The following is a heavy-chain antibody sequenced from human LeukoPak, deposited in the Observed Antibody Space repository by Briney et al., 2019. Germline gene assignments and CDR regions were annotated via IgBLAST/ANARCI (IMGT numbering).Heavy chain of an antibody. J-gene: IGHJ4*02. CDR1: GYSFTSYW. Sequence: AESLKISCKDSGYSFTSYWIGWVRQMPAKSLEWMGIIYPGDSDTRYSPSFQGQVTISADKSINTAYLQWSSLKASDTAIYYCARRGEAMDPFDYWGQGTLVTVSS. D-gene: IGHD5-18*01. V-gene: IGHV5-51*01. CDR3: ARRGEAMDPFDY. CDR2: IYPGDSDT.